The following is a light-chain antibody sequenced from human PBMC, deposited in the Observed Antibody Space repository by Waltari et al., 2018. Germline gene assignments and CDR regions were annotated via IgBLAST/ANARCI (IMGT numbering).Light chain of an antibody. V-gene: IGKV3-11*01. CDR3: QQRRNWPLT. J-gene: IGKJ4*01. Sequence: EIVLTQSPAVLSFSPGERATLSCRASQSVGTYLAWYPQRPGQSPRLLIYDASYRATGIPARFSGSGSETDFTLTISSLQPEDFAVYYCQQRRNWPLTFGGGTRVQI. CDR1: QSVGTY. CDR2: DAS.